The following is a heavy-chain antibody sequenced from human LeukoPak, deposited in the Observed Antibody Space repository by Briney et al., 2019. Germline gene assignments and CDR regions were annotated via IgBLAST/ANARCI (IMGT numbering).Heavy chain of an antibody. J-gene: IGHJ3*02. D-gene: IGHD2-2*01. CDR2: IYTSGST. CDR3: ARQKCTSTSCLTKNAFDI. V-gene: IGHV4-4*09. CDR1: GGSISSYY. Sequence: SETLSLTCTVSGGSISSYYWSWIRQPPGKGLEWIGYIYTSGSTNYNPSLKSRVTISVDTSKNQFSLDLSSVTAADTAVYYCARQKCTSTSCLTKNAFDIWGQGTMVTVSS.